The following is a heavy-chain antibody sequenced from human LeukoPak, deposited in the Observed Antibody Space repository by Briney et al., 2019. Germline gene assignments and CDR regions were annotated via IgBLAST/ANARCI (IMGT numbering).Heavy chain of an antibody. J-gene: IGHJ1*01. V-gene: IGHV3-64*01. CDR3: ARGVGYCSSTSCSGIQH. CDR1: GFTFSSYA. CDR2: VSGNGDNT. Sequence: GGSLRLSCAASGFTFSSYALHWVRQAPGKGLEFVSAVSGNGDNTYYANSVKGRFTISRDSSKNTVYLQMGSLRGEDMAVYYCARGVGYCSSTSCSGIQHWGQGTLVTVSS. D-gene: IGHD2-2*01.